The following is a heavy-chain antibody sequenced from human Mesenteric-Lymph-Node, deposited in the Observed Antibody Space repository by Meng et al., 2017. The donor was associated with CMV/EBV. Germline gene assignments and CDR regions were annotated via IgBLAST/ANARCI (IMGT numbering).Heavy chain of an antibody. CDR1: GYTFTDYY. V-gene: IGHV1-2*02. CDR3: ARVRYWNEAFGPFD. J-gene: IGHJ4*02. CDR2: INPNSGGT. Sequence: ASVKVSCKASGYTFTDYYMHWVRQAPGQGLEWMGWINPNSGGTNYGMKFQGRVTMTRDTSISTAYMELSRLRSDDTAVYYCARVRYWNEAFGPFDWGQGTLVTVSS. D-gene: IGHD1-1*01.